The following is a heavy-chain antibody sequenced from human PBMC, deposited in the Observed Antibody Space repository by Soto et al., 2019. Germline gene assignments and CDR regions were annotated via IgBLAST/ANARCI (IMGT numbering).Heavy chain of an antibody. CDR3: ARGGYSSSWYSSYYYYGMDV. J-gene: IGHJ6*02. CDR2: TYYRSKWYN. Sequence: PSQTLSLTCAISGDSVSSNSAAWNWIRQSPSRGPEWLGRTYYRSKWYNDYAVSVKSRITINPDTSKNQFSLQLNSVTPEDTAVYYCARGGYSSSWYSSYYYYGMDVWGQGTTV. CDR1: GDSVSSNSAA. V-gene: IGHV6-1*01. D-gene: IGHD6-13*01.